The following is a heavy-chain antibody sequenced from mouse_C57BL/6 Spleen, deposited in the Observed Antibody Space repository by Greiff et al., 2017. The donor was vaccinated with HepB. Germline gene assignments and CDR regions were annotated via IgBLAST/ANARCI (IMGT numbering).Heavy chain of an antibody. CDR3: ARVPYYDYDGEDFDY. D-gene: IGHD2-4*01. CDR2: IYPGDGDT. Sequence: QVQLQQSGPELVKPGASVKISCKASGYAFSSSWMNWVKQRPGKGLEWIGRIYPGDGDTNYNGKFKGKATLTADKSSSTAYMQLSSLTSEDSAVYFCARVPYYDYDGEDFDYWGQGTTLTVSS. V-gene: IGHV1-82*01. J-gene: IGHJ2*01. CDR1: GYAFSSSW.